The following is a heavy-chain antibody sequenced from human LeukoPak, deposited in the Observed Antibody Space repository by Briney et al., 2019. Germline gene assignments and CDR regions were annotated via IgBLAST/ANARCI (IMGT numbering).Heavy chain of an antibody. D-gene: IGHD2-8*01. Sequence: GGSLRLSCAASGFSVNYNYMSWVRQAPGKGLEWVSVLYSSGSTYYADSVKGRFSISRDNSKNTLYLQMNSLKTEDTAVYYCARDWVQYDLPRYSDCWGQGALVTVSS. CDR3: ARDWVQYDLPRYSDC. V-gene: IGHV3-66*03. CDR2: LYSSGST. CDR1: GFSVNYNY. J-gene: IGHJ4*02.